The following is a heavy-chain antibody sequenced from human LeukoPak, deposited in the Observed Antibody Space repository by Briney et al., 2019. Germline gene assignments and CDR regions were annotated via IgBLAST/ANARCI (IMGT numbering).Heavy chain of an antibody. Sequence: GRSLRLSCAASGFTFSSYWMSWVRQAPGKGLEWVSTISASGTYYADPVRGRFTISRDNSRNTLDLQMSSLRAEDTAIYYCAKDHESDGYPCLDHWGQGTLVTVSS. CDR2: ISASGT. CDR3: AKDHESDGYPCLDH. V-gene: IGHV3-23*01. D-gene: IGHD2-21*01. J-gene: IGHJ4*02. CDR1: GFTFSSYW.